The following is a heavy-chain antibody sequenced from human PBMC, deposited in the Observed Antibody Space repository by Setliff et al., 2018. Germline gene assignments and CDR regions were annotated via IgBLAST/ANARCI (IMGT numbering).Heavy chain of an antibody. CDR3: ARVIGYSQGYYYHYMDV. V-gene: IGHV4-4*08. Sequence: LSLTCNVSGGSISSYSWSWIRQPPGKRLEYIGFLYTSGSTNYNPSLKSRVTMSVDTSKNQLSLKLTFVTAADTAKYYCARVIGYSQGYYYHYMDVWGKGTTVTVSS. CDR2: LYTSGST. J-gene: IGHJ6*03. D-gene: IGHD1-1*01. CDR1: GGSISSYS.